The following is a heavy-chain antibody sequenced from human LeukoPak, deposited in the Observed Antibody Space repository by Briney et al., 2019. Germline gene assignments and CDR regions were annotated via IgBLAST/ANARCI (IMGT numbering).Heavy chain of an antibody. V-gene: IGHV1-2*02. J-gene: IGHJ4*02. Sequence: GASVKVSCKASGYTFTGYYMHWVRQAPGQGLEWMGWINPNSGGTNYAQKFQGRVTMTRDTSISTAYMELSRLRSADTAVYYCARAIVRVVVVASGYWGQGTLVTVSS. D-gene: IGHD2-15*01. CDR2: INPNSGGT. CDR1: GYTFTGYY. CDR3: ARAIVRVVVVASGY.